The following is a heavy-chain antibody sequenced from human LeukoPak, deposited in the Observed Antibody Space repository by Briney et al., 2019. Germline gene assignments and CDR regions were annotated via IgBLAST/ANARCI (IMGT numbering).Heavy chain of an antibody. D-gene: IGHD2-21*02. Sequence: SGPALVKPTQTLTLTCTFSGFSLSTSGMRVSWIRQPPGKALEWLARIDWDDDKFYSTSLETRLTISKDTSKNQVVLTMTNMDPVDTATYYCARVRCGGDCYPDYWGQGTLVTVSS. CDR1: GFSLSTSGMR. CDR3: ARVRCGGDCYPDY. J-gene: IGHJ4*02. CDR2: IDWDDDK. V-gene: IGHV2-70*04.